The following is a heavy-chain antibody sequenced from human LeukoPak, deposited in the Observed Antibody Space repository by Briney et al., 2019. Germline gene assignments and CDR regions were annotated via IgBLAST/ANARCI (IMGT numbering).Heavy chain of an antibody. V-gene: IGHV4-59*08. CDR2: IYYSGTT. CDR3: ARVSRDYDYVWGSYLQPYFDY. J-gene: IGHJ4*02. CDR1: GGSISSYY. D-gene: IGHD3-16*02. Sequence: SETLSLTCTVSGGSISSYYWSWIRQPPGKGLEWIGYIYYSGTTYYNPSLKSRVTISVDTSKNQFSLKLSSVTAADTAVYYCARVSRDYDYVWGSYLQPYFDYWGQGTLVTVSS.